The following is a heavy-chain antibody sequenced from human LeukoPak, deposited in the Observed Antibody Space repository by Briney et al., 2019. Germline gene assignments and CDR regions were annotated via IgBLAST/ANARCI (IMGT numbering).Heavy chain of an antibody. CDR2: VYPGDSDA. J-gene: IGHJ3*02. V-gene: IGHV5-51*01. D-gene: IGHD5-18*01. Sequence: GESLKISCKSSGYSFTNYWIGWVRQMPGKGLEWMGIVYPGDSDARYSTSFQGQVTISADKSISTAYLQWSSLKASDTAMYYCARQKYSYGYDAFDIWGQGTMVTVSS. CDR3: ARQKYSYGYDAFDI. CDR1: GYSFTNYW.